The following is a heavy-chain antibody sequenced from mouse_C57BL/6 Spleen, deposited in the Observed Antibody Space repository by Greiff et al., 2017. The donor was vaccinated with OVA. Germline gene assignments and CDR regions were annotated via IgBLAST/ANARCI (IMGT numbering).Heavy chain of an antibody. V-gene: IGHV5-16*01. D-gene: IGHD1-1*01. CDR1: GFTFSDYY. J-gene: IGHJ2*01. CDR3: ARGIDYYGSSYYFDY. Sequence: EVKLVESEGGLVQPGSSMKLSCTASGFTFSDYYMAWVRQVPEKGLEWVANINYDGSSTYYLDSLKSRFIISRDNAKNILYLQMSSLKSEDTATYDCARGIDYYGSSYYFDYWGKGTTLTVSS. CDR2: INYDGSST.